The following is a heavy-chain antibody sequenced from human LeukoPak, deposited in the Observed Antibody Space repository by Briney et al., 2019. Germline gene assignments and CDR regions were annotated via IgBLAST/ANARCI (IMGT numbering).Heavy chain of an antibody. J-gene: IGHJ4*02. V-gene: IGHV4-34*01. D-gene: IGHD3-9*01. CDR2: INHSGST. Sequence: PSETLSLTCAVDGGSFSGYYWSWIRQPPGKGLEWIGEINHSGSTNYNPSLKSRVTISVDTSKNQFSLKLSSVTAADTAVYYCAGGGDILTGYFAFDYWGQGTLVTVSS. CDR1: GGSFSGYY. CDR3: AGGGDILTGYFAFDY.